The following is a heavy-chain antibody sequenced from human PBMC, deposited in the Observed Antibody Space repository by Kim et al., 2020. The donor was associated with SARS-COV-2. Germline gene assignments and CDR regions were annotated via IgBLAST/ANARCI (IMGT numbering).Heavy chain of an antibody. CDR1: GGTFSSYA. D-gene: IGHD3-9*01. V-gene: IGHV1-69*13. CDR2: IIPIFGTA. CDR3: ARDREAHYDILTGYYNYYYYGMYV. Sequence: SVKVSCKASGGTFSSYAISWVRQAPGQGLEWMGGIIPIFGTANYAQKFQGRVTITADESTSTAYMELSSLRSEDTAVYYCARDREAHYDILTGYYNYYYYGMYVWGQGTTVTVSS. J-gene: IGHJ6*02.